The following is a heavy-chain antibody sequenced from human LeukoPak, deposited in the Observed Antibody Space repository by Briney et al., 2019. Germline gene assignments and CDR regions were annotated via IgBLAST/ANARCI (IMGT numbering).Heavy chain of an antibody. V-gene: IGHV1-2*02. Sequence: ASVKVSCKASGYTFTGYYMHWVRQAPGQGLEWMGWINPNSGGTNYAQKFQGRVTMTRDTSISTAYMELSRLRSDDTAVYYCARVGTVTPYYGMDVWGQGTTVTVSS. J-gene: IGHJ6*02. CDR3: ARVGTVTPYYGMDV. CDR2: INPNSGGT. CDR1: GYTFTGYY. D-gene: IGHD4-17*01.